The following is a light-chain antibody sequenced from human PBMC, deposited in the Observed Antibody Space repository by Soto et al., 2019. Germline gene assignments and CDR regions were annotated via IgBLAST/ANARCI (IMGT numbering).Light chain of an antibody. CDR1: QGISSA. J-gene: IGKJ4*01. Sequence: GDRVTITCRASQGISSALAWYQQKPGKAPKLLIYDASSLESGVPSRFSGSGSGTDFTLTISSLQPEDFANYYCQPFNNYPPTFGGGTKVDIK. CDR2: DAS. CDR3: QPFNNYPPT. V-gene: IGKV1D-13*01.